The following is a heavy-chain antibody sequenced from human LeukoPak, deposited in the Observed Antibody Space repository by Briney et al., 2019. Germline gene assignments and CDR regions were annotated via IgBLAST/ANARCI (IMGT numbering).Heavy chain of an antibody. CDR2: IYSGGST. J-gene: IGHJ4*02. V-gene: IGHV3-66*01. D-gene: IGHD3-10*01. Sequence: PGGSLRLSCAASGFTVSSNYMSWVRQAPGKGLEWVSVIYSGGSTYYADSVKGRFTISRDNSKNTLYLQMNSLRAEDTAVYYCASPYYYGSGSYFDYWGQGTLVTVSS. CDR3: ASPYYYGSGSYFDY. CDR1: GFTVSSNY.